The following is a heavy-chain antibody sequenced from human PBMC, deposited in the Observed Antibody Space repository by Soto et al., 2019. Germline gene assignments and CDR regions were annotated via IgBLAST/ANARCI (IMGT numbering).Heavy chain of an antibody. V-gene: IGHV3-30-3*01. CDR3: ARPLWRDDYNWGYFDL. D-gene: IGHD4-4*01. CDR2: ISYDGSNK. J-gene: IGHJ2*01. CDR1: GFTFSSYA. Sequence: QVQLEESGGGVVQPGRSLRLSCAACGFTFSSYAMHWVRQAPGKGLEWVAVISYDGSNKYYADSVKGRFTISRDNSKNTLYLQMNSLRTEDTAVYYCARPLWRDDYNWGYFDLWGRGTLVTVSS.